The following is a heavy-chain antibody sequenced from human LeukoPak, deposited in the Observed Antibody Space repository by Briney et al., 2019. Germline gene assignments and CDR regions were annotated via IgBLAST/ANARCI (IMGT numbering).Heavy chain of an antibody. Sequence: ASEKVSCKASGYTFTSYGISWVRQAPGQGLEWMGWISAYNGNTNYAQKLQGRVTMTTDTSTSTAYMELRSLRSDDTAVYYCARDLWGDWYFDLWGRGTLVTVSS. V-gene: IGHV1-18*01. D-gene: IGHD3-16*01. CDR1: GYTFTSYG. CDR3: ARDLWGDWYFDL. J-gene: IGHJ2*01. CDR2: ISAYNGNT.